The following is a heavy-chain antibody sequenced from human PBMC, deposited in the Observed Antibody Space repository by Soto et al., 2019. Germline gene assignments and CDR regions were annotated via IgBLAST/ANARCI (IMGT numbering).Heavy chain of an antibody. Sequence: QVQLVESGGGVVQPGRSLRLSCAASGFTFSSYAMHWVRQAPGKGLEWVAVISYDGSNKYYADSVKGRFTISRDNSKNTLYLQMNSLRAEDTAVYYCAREGGSYHYWYFDLWGSGTLVTVSS. CDR2: ISYDGSNK. CDR1: GFTFSSYA. J-gene: IGHJ2*01. D-gene: IGHD1-26*01. V-gene: IGHV3-30-3*01. CDR3: AREGGSYHYWYFDL.